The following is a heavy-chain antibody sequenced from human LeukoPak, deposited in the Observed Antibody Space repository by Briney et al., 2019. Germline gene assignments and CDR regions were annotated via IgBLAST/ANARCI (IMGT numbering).Heavy chain of an antibody. CDR3: ASPGYSSSWYFDY. D-gene: IGHD6-13*01. Sequence: PGGSLRLSCAASGFTFSSYAMHWVRQAPGKGLEWVAVISYDGSNKCYADSVKGRFTISRDNSKNTLYLQMNSLRAEDTAVYYCASPGYSSSWYFDYWGQGTLVTVSS. CDR2: ISYDGSNK. CDR1: GFTFSSYA. V-gene: IGHV3-30-3*01. J-gene: IGHJ4*02.